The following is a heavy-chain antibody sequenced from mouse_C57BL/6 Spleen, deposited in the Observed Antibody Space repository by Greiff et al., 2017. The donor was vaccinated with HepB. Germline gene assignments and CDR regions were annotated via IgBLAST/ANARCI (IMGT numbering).Heavy chain of an antibody. CDR2: INPNNGGT. V-gene: IGHV1-22*01. D-gene: IGHD2-3*01. CDR3: ARHDGYSLAWFAY. Sequence: DVKLQESGPELVKPGASVKMSCKASGYTFTDYNMHWVKQSHGKSLEWIGYINPNNGGTSYNQKFKGKAALTVNKSSSTAYMELRSLTSEDSAVYYCARHDGYSLAWFAYWGQGTLVTVSA. J-gene: IGHJ3*01. CDR1: GYTFTDYN.